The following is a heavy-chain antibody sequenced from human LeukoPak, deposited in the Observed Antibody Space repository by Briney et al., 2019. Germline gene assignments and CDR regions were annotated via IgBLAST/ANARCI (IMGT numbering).Heavy chain of an antibody. Sequence: GASVKVSCKASGYTFTSYDINWVRQATGQGLEWMGWMNPNSGNTGYAQKFQGRVTITRNTSISTAYMELSSLRSEDTAVYYCARGHRLPRYCSSTSCYRGYYFDYWGQETLVTVSS. D-gene: IGHD2-2*02. J-gene: IGHJ4*02. CDR2: MNPNSGNT. V-gene: IGHV1-8*03. CDR3: ARGHRLPRYCSSTSCYRGYYFDY. CDR1: GYTFTSYD.